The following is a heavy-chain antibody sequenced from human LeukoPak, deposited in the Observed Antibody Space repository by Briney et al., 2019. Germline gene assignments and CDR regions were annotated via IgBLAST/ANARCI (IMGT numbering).Heavy chain of an antibody. D-gene: IGHD1-20*01. Sequence: PSETLSLTCAVYGGSFSGYYWSWIRQPPGKGLEWIGEINHSGSTSYNPSLKSRVTISVDTSKNQFSLKLSSVTAADTAVYYCARGGEITGTDLDYWGQGTLVTVSS. V-gene: IGHV4-34*01. CDR3: ARGGEITGTDLDY. CDR1: GGSFSGYY. J-gene: IGHJ4*02. CDR2: INHSGST.